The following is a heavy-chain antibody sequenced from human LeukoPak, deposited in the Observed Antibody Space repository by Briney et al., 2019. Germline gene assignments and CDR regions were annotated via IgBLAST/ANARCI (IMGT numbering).Heavy chain of an antibody. J-gene: IGHJ2*01. CDR2: IYSGGST. CDR1: GFTVSSNY. Sequence: GGSLRLSCAASGFTVSSNYMSWVRQAPGKGLEWVSIIYSGGSTYYVDSVKGGFTISRDNSKNTLYLQMNSLRAEDTAVYYCARVRVEMAADWDWYFDLWGRGTLVTVSS. D-gene: IGHD5-24*01. CDR3: ARVRVEMAADWDWYFDL. V-gene: IGHV3-66*01.